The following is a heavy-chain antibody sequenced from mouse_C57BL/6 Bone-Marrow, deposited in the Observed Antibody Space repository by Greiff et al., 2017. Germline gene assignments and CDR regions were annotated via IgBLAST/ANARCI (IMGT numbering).Heavy chain of an antibody. CDR1: GYTFTSYC. CDR2: INPSSGYT. CDR3: ARSYGYDGGWFAY. J-gene: IGHJ3*01. Sequence: QVQLQQSGAELVKPGASVKLSCTASGYTFTSYCMHWVKQRPGQGLEWIGYINPSSGYTKYNQKFKDKATLTADKSSNTAYMQLSSLTYEDAAVYYCARSYGYDGGWFAYWGKGTLVTVSA. D-gene: IGHD2-2*01. V-gene: IGHV1-7*01.